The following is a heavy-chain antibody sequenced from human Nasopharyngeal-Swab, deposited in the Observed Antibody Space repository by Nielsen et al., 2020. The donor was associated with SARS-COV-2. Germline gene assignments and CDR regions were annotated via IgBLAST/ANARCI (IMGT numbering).Heavy chain of an antibody. CDR1: GGSISSSSYY. V-gene: IGHV4-39*01. CDR2: IYYSGST. Sequence: SETLSLTCTVSGGSISSSSYYWGWIRQPPGKGLEWIGSIYYSGSTYYNPSLKSRVTISVDTSKNQFSLKRSSVTAADTAVYYCASGLRFLEWLPLDYWGQGTLVTVSS. D-gene: IGHD3-3*01. J-gene: IGHJ4*02. CDR3: ASGLRFLEWLPLDY.